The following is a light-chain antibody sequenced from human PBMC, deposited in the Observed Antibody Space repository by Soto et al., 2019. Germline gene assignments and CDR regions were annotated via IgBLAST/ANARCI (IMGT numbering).Light chain of an antibody. V-gene: IGLV2-14*01. J-gene: IGLJ1*01. Sequence: QSVLAQPASVSGSPGQSITISCTGTSSDVGGYNYVSWYQQHPGKAPKLMIYEVSNRPSGVSNRFSGSKSGNTASLTISGLQAEDEADYYCISYKSSSAYVVGTGTKVT. CDR2: EVS. CDR3: ISYKSSSAYV. CDR1: SSDVGGYNY.